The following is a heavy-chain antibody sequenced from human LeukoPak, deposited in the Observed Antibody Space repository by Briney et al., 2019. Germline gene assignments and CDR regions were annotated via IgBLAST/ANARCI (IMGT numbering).Heavy chain of an antibody. CDR3: ARGPRPEPQWLVLAY. Sequence: WGSLRLSCAASGFPPRSYGMHRGRQAPGKGVEWVGGIWYDGSNKYYADSVKGRFTISRDNSKNTLYLQMNSLRAEDTAVYYCARGPRPEPQWLVLAYWGQGTLVTVSS. CDR1: GFPPRSYG. CDR2: IWYDGSNK. J-gene: IGHJ4*02. V-gene: IGHV3-33*01. D-gene: IGHD6-19*01.